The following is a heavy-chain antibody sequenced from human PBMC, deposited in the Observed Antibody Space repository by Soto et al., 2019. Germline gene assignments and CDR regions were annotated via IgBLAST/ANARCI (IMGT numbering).Heavy chain of an antibody. J-gene: IGHJ5*02. CDR3: ASGGRPGWFDP. CDR1: GGSFSGYY. V-gene: IGHV4-34*01. CDR2: INHSVST. Sequence: PSETLSLTCAVYGGSFSGYYWSWIRQPPGKGLEWIGEINHSVSTNYNPSLKSRVTISVDTSKNQFSLKLSSVTAADTAVYYCASGGRPGWFDPWGQGTVVTAPQ.